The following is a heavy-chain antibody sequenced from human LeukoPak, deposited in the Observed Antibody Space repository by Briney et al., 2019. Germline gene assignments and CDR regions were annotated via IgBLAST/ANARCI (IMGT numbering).Heavy chain of an antibody. Sequence: SETLSLTCAVSGGSISSYYWSWIRQPAGKGLEWIGRIYTSGSTNYNPSLKSRVTMSVDTSKNQFSLKLTSVTAADTAVYYCASLADWYYYDDSGYPLGAFDIWGQGTMVTVSS. J-gene: IGHJ3*02. CDR1: GGSISSYY. D-gene: IGHD3-22*01. V-gene: IGHV4-4*07. CDR2: IYTSGST. CDR3: ASLADWYYYDDSGYPLGAFDI.